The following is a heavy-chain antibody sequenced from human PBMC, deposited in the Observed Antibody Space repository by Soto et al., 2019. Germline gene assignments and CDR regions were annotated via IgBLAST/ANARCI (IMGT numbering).Heavy chain of an antibody. Sequence: RGESLKISCKGSGYSFAGYWITWVRQKPGKGLEWMGRIDPSHSQTYYSPSFRGHVTISVTKSITTVFLQWSSLRASDTAMYYCARQIYDSDTGPNFQYYFDSWGQGTPVTVSS. CDR3: ARQIYDSDTGPNFQYYFDS. CDR1: GYSFAGYW. J-gene: IGHJ4*02. CDR2: IDPSHSQT. D-gene: IGHD3-22*01. V-gene: IGHV5-10-1*01.